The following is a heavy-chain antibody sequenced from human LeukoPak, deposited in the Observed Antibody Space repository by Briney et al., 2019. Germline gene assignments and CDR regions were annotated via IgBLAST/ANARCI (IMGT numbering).Heavy chain of an antibody. CDR1: GYTFTGYY. CDR3: ARDCAPIAVAGSPFDY. V-gene: IGHV1-2*02. CDR2: INPNSGGT. Sequence: ASVKVSCKASGYTFTGYYMHWVRQAPGQGLEWMGWINPNSGGTNYAQKFQGRVTMTRDTSISTAYMELSRLRSDDTAVYYCARDCAPIAVAGSPFDYWGQGTLVTVSS. D-gene: IGHD6-19*01. J-gene: IGHJ4*02.